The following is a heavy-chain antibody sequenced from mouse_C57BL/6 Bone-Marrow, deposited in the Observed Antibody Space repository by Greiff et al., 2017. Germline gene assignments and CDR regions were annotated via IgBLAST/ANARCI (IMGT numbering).Heavy chain of an antibody. CDR3: ARDGYYPAWFAY. D-gene: IGHD2-3*01. V-gene: IGHV1-50*01. CDR2: IDPSDSYT. CDR1: GYTFTSYW. Sequence: QVQLQQPGAELVKPGASVKLSCKASGYTFTSYWMQWVKQRPGQGLEWIGEIDPSDSYTNYNQKFKGKATLTVDTSSSTAYMQLSRLTSEDSAVYDCARDGYYPAWFAYGGQGTLVTVSA. J-gene: IGHJ3*01.